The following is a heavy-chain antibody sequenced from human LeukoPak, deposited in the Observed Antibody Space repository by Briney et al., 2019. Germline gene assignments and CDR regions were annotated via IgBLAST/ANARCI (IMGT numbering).Heavy chain of an antibody. J-gene: IGHJ4*02. V-gene: IGHV3-23*01. Sequence: GGSLRLTCAASGFTFSSYAMSWVRQAPGKGLEWVSAISGSGGSTYYADSVKGRFTTSRDNSKNTLYLQMNSLRAEDTAVYYCANEGLRYFDWLLYPLLFDYWGQGTLVTVSS. D-gene: IGHD3-9*01. CDR1: GFTFSSYA. CDR3: ANEGLRYFDWLLYPLLFDY. CDR2: ISGSGGST.